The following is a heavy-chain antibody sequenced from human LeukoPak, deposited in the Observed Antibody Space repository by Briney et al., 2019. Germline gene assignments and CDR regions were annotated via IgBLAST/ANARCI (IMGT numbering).Heavy chain of an antibody. J-gene: IGHJ4*02. D-gene: IGHD3-22*01. CDR1: GGSITSTGYY. Sequence: SETLSLTCTVSGGSITSTGYYWGWIRQPPGKELEWIGIIYYSGNTYYNPSLKSRVTISVDRSKNQFSLKLSSVTAADTAVYYCARGWGHYYDSSGYLDYWGQGTLVTVSS. V-gene: IGHV4-39*07. CDR3: ARGWGHYYDSSGYLDY. CDR2: IYYSGNT.